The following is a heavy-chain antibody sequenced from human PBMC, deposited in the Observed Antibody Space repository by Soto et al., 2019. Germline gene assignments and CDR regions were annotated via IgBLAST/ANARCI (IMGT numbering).Heavy chain of an antibody. CDR1: GGSINSGDSY. CDR2: INYRGTT. D-gene: IGHD2-15*01. Sequence: QVQLQESGPGLVRPSQTLSLTCTVSGGSINSGDSYWNWIRQNPEKGLEWIGYINYRGTTFYNPSLKGPIFISADTAGNQFSLKLNSVTAADPAVYFCLRDAPGVAPYWGQGTLVTVSS. CDR3: LRDAPGVAPY. V-gene: IGHV4-31*01. J-gene: IGHJ4*02.